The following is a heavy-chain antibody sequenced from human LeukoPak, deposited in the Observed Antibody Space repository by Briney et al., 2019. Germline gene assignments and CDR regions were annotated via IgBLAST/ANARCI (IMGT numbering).Heavy chain of an antibody. CDR3: AGGVPAATQSSFDY. CDR1: GGSFSGYY. CDR2: INHSGST. Sequence: PSETLSLTCAVYGGSFSGYYWSWIRQPPGKGLEWIGEINHSGSTNYNPSLKSRVTISVDTSKNQFSLKLSSVTVADTAVYYCAGGVPAATQSSFDYWGQGTLVTVSS. D-gene: IGHD2-2*01. J-gene: IGHJ4*02. V-gene: IGHV4-34*01.